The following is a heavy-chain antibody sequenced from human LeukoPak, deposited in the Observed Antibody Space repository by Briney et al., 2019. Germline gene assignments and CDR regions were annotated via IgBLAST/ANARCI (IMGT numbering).Heavy chain of an antibody. V-gene: IGHV3-23*01. CDR3: AKVPIPGSSRWDYFDY. J-gene: IGHJ4*02. CDR2: ISGSGGST. Sequence: GGSLRLSCAASGFTFSSYAMHWVRQAPGKGLEWVSAISGSGGSTYYADSVKGRFTISRDNSKNTLYLQMNSLRAEDTAVYYCAKVPIPGSSRWDYFDYWGQGTLVTVSS. D-gene: IGHD6-13*01. CDR1: GFTFSSYA.